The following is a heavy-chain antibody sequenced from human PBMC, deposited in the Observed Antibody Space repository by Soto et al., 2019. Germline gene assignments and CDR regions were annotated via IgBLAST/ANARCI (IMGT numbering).Heavy chain of an antibody. CDR3: ARSTGYNGPASNCIHY. CDR2: IYYSGTT. CDR1: GGSISSSGYY. D-gene: IGHD3-10*01. V-gene: IGHV4-39*01. J-gene: IGHJ4*02. Sequence: PSETLSLTCNVSGGSISSSGYYWVWIRQPPGKRLEWIGSIYYSGTTYYNPSLGSRVTMSVDTSKSQFSLKLSSVTAADTSVYYCARSTGYNGPASNCIHYRGQAPLVTLS.